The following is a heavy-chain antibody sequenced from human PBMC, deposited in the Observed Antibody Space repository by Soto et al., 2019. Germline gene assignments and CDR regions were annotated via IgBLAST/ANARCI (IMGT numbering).Heavy chain of an antibody. CDR2: IYHSGST. D-gene: IGHD3-10*01. J-gene: IGHJ4*02. CDR3: ARDRGWYFDY. V-gene: IGHV4-30-2*01. CDR1: GGSISSGGYS. Sequence: PSETLSLTCAVSGGSISSGGYSWSWIRQPPGKGLEWIGYIYHSGSTYYNPSLKSRVTISVDRSKNQFSLKLSSVTAADTAVYYCARDRGWYFDYWGQGTLVTVSS.